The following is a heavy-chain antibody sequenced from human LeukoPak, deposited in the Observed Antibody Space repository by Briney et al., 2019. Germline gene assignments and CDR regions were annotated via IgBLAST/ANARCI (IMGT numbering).Heavy chain of an antibody. D-gene: IGHD5-24*01. V-gene: IGHV4-34*01. CDR3: ARRRRGWLQFTGWVGVTFDY. J-gene: IGHJ4*02. CDR2: VGHSGSA. Sequence: SETLSLTCAVSGGSFSAFFWRWIRQPPGKGLEWIGDVGHSGSADYNPPLKSRVTVSADPSKTQFSLKLTSVTAADTAVYYCARRRRGWLQFTGWVGVTFDYWGQGTLVTVSS. CDR1: GGSFSAFF.